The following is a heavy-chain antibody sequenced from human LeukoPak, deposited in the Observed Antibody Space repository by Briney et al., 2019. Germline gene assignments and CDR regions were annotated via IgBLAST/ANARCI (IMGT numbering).Heavy chain of an antibody. CDR3: AKDEQLAFDY. CDR2: ISYDGSNK. D-gene: IGHD6-6*01. Sequence: PRGSLRLSCAASGFTFSSYGMHWVRQAPGKGLEWVGVISYDGSNKYYADSLKGRFTISRDNSKNTLYLQMNSLRAEDTAVYYCAKDEQLAFDYWGQGTLVTVSS. J-gene: IGHJ4*02. CDR1: GFTFSSYG. V-gene: IGHV3-30*18.